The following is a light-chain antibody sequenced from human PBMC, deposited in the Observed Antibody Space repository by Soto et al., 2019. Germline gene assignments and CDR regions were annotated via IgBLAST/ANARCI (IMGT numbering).Light chain of an antibody. CDR2: AAS. Sequence: DIQMTQSPSSVSASAGDRVTITCRASQGISNWLAWYQQKPGKAPKLLIYAASSLQSGGPSRFSGSGSGTDFTLIISSLQPEDFATYYCQQSNSFPPTFGGGTKVEIK. J-gene: IGKJ4*01. CDR1: QGISNW. V-gene: IGKV1-12*01. CDR3: QQSNSFPPT.